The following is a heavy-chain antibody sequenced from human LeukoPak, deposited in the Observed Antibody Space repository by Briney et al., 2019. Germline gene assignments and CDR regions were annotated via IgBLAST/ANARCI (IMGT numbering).Heavy chain of an antibody. CDR2: IYSSGTS. V-gene: IGHV4-59*08. CDR3: ARRGTPYYYYYMDV. D-gene: IGHD3-16*01. J-gene: IGHJ6*03. CDR1: GGSMNTYY. Sequence: PSETLSLTCTVPGGSMNTYYWSWIRQSPENGLEFIGYIYSSGTSDYNPSLKSRVVISLDTSKSQFSLKMKSVTAADTAVYYCARRGTPYYYYYMDVWGSGTTVTVSS.